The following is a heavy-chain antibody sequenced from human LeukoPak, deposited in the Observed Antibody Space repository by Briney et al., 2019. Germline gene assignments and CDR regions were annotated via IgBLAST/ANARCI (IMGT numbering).Heavy chain of an antibody. V-gene: IGHV4-61*02. D-gene: IGHD1-26*01. J-gene: IGHJ4*02. CDR2: IYTSGTT. Sequence: PSQTLSLTCTVSGGSISSGSYYWTWIRQPAGKGLEWIGRIYTSGTTNYNPSLKSRVTISVDTSKNQFPLKLNSVTAADTAVYYCARAAGAAFDYWGQGTLVTVSS. CDR3: ARAAGAAFDY. CDR1: GGSISSGSYY.